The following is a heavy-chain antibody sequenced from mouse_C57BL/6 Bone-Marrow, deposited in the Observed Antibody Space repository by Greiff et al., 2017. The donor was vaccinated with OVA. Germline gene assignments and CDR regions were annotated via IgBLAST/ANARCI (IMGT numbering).Heavy chain of an antibody. CDR3: ARRGVTDFDY. CDR1: GFTFSSYG. D-gene: IGHD2-13*01. V-gene: IGHV5-6*01. CDR2: ISSGGSYT. J-gene: IGHJ2*01. Sequence: EVHLVESGGDLVKPGGSLKLSCAASGFTFSSYGMSWVRQTPDKRLEWVATISSGGSYTYYPDSVKGRFTISRDNAKNTLYLQMSSLKSEDTAMDYCARRGVTDFDYWGQGTTLTVSS.